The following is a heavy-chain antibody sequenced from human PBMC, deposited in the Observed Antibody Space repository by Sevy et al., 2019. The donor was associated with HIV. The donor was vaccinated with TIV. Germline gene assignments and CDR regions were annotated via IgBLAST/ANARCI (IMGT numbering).Heavy chain of an antibody. CDR1: GGSISSYY. J-gene: IGHJ6*02. CDR2: IYYSGST. D-gene: IGHD3-16*01. V-gene: IGHV4-59*01. Sequence: SETLSLTCTVSGGSISSYYWSWIRQPPGKGLEWIGYIYYSGSTNYNPSLKSRVTISVDTSKNQFSLKLSSVTAADTAVYYCARGDLGGYYYGMDVWGQGTTVTASS. CDR3: ARGDLGGYYYGMDV.